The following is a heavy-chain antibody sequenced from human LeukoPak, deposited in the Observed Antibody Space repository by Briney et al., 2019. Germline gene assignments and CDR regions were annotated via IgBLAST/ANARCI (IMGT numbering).Heavy chain of an antibody. D-gene: IGHD1-26*01. J-gene: IGHJ4*02. V-gene: IGHV3-53*01. CDR1: GFTVSSNY. Sequence: GGSLRLSCAASGFTVSSNYMSWVRQAPGKGLEWVSVIYTGGSTYYADYVKDRFTISRDNSKNTLYLQMNSLRAEDTAVYYCANALSGSYFGTFDYWGQGTLVTVSS. CDR2: IYTGGST. CDR3: ANALSGSYFGTFDY.